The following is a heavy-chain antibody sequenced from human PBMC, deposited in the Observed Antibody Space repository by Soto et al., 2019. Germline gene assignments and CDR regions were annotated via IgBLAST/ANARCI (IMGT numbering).Heavy chain of an antibody. J-gene: IGHJ3*02. V-gene: IGHV4-31*03. CDR2: IYYRGST. CDR3: VTTKTLVQYALDI. D-gene: IGHD3-16*01. CDR1: GGSISSGGYY. Sequence: SETLSLTCTVSGGSISSGGYYSSWIRQHPGKGLEWIGYIYYRGSTYYNPSPKSRVTISVDTSKNQFSMKLSSVTAADTAVYSCVTTKTLVQYALDIWGQGTMVTVSS.